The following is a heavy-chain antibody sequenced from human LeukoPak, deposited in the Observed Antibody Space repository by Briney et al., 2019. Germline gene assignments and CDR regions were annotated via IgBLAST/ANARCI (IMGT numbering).Heavy chain of an antibody. D-gene: IGHD1-26*01. CDR3: ARVRSGSSAGNYGMDV. CDR2: ITNDGSST. CDR1: GLTFSSHW. V-gene: IGHV3-74*01. Sequence: GGSLRLSCAASGLTFSSHWMHWVRQAPGKGLVWVSRITNDGSSTTYADSVKGRFTISRDNAKNTLYVQMSSLRVEDTAVYYCARVRSGSSAGNYGMDVWGQGTTVTVSS. J-gene: IGHJ6*02.